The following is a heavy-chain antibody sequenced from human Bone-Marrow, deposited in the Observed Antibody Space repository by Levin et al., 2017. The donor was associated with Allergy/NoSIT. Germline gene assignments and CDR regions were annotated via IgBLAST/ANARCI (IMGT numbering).Heavy chain of an antibody. CDR3: ARGVGYYDTPDY. CDR1: GFTFSSYG. Sequence: GESLKISCAASGFTFSSYGMHWVRQAPGKGLEWVAVIWYDGSNKYYADSVKGRFTISRDNSKNTLYLQMNSLRAEDTAVYYCARGVGYYDTPDYWGQGTLVTVSS. CDR2: IWYDGSNK. V-gene: IGHV3-33*01. J-gene: IGHJ4*02. D-gene: IGHD3-22*01.